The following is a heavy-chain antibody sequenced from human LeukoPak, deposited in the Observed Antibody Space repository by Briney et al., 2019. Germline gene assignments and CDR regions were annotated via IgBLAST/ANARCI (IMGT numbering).Heavy chain of an antibody. CDR2: IIPIFGTA. J-gene: IGHJ3*02. CDR3: ARADFSSTSCYKGMIDAFDI. D-gene: IGHD2-2*02. Sequence: SVKVSCKASGGTFSSYAISWVRQAPGQGLEWMGGIIPIFGTANYAQKFQGRVTITADESTSTAYMELSSLRSEDTAVYYCARADFSSTSCYKGMIDAFDIWGQGTMVTVSS. CDR1: GGTFSSYA. V-gene: IGHV1-69*01.